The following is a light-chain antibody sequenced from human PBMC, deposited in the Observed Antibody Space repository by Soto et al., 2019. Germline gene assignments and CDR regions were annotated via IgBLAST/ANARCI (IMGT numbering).Light chain of an antibody. J-gene: IGKJ4*01. CDR3: KPSKSFPLT. CDR2: AAY. V-gene: IGKV1-12*01. Sequence: DIQMTQSPSSLSSSVGGTVTITCRASQDINRWLAWYQQKPGKDAKVLIYAAYSLQSGVTSRFSGSGSGTDFSITISSLKTEDFANYYCKPSKSFPLTVGGGTKVDIK. CDR1: QDINRW.